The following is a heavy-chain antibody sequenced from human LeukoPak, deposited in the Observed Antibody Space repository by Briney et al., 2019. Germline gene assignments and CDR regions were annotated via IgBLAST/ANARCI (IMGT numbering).Heavy chain of an antibody. CDR2: ISYDGSNK. Sequence: GRSLRLSCAASGFTFSSYAMHWARQAPGKGLEWVAVISYDGSNKYYADSVKGRFTISRDNSKNTLYLQMNSLRAEDTAVYYCARDSRANNLFDYWGQGTLVTVSS. CDR3: ARDSRANNLFDY. CDR1: GFTFSSYA. J-gene: IGHJ4*02. D-gene: IGHD1-20*01. V-gene: IGHV3-30-3*01.